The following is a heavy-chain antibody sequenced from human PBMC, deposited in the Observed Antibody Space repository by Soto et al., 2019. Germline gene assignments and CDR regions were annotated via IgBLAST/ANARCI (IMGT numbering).Heavy chain of an antibody. J-gene: IGHJ6*02. Sequence: QITLKESGPTLVKPTQTLTLTCTFSGFSVSTSGVGVAWIRQSPGKALEWLALIYWDNDKRYSPFLQSRVTITKDTSKNQVVRTMTNMDPVDTATYYCAHKGGRGAGMDVWGQGTTVTVSS. V-gene: IGHV2-5*02. CDR2: IYWDNDK. CDR1: GFSVSTSGVG. D-gene: IGHD2-15*01. CDR3: AHKGGRGAGMDV.